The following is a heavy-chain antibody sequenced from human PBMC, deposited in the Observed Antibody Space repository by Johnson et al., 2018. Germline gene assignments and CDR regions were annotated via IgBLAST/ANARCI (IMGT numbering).Heavy chain of an antibody. Sequence: VQLVESGGGLVQPGGSLRLSCTASGFTFSRYAMSWVRQAPGKGLVWVSRINSDGNSTSYADSVKGRFTLSRDNAKNTLFLQMNSLRAEDTAVYYCARDSYVEWELLPGAFDIWGQGTMVTVSS. J-gene: IGHJ3*02. CDR3: ARDSYVEWELLPGAFDI. CDR2: INSDGNST. V-gene: IGHV3-74*01. D-gene: IGHD1-26*01. CDR1: GFTFSRYA.